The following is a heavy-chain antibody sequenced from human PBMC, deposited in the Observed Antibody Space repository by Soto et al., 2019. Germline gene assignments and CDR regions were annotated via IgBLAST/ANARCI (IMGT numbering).Heavy chain of an antibody. Sequence: PGGSLRLSCAASGFTFSSYAMSWVRQTPGKGLEWVSGISGSGGTTYYSDSVEGRFTISRDNSKNTLYLQMNSLRAEDTAVYYCAREISYVSGGHLYYGMDVMGQGTAVTVSS. D-gene: IGHD3-16*01. CDR2: ISGSGGTT. V-gene: IGHV3-23*01. CDR1: GFTFSSYA. CDR3: AREISYVSGGHLYYGMDV. J-gene: IGHJ6*02.